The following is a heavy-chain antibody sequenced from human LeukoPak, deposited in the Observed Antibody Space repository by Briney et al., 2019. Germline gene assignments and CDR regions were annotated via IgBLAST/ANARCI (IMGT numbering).Heavy chain of an antibody. J-gene: IGHJ4*02. CDR3: ARRDIVVVVSASDY. V-gene: IGHV3-23*01. CDR2: ITASGDST. D-gene: IGHD2-15*01. CDR1: GFTFSSYS. Sequence: GGSLRLSCAASGFTFSSYSMNWVRQAPGKGLEWVSGITASGDSTYYGDSVKGRFTMSRDNSKNTVYLQMNSLRVDDTAVYFCARRDIVVVVSASDYWGQGTLVTVSS.